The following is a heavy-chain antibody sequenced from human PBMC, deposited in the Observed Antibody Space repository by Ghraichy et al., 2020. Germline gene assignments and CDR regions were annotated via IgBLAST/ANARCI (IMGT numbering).Heavy chain of an antibody. CDR3: ARHSVSRFLNWFDP. Sequence: SETLSLTCTVSGGSIRSTNDYWAWIRQPPGKGLEWIGSVLYSKTTYYNPSLRSRVTISADTSKNHFSLKVTSMTAADTAVYYCARHSVSRFLNWFDPWGQGTLVIVSS. CDR1: GGSIRSTNDY. V-gene: IGHV4-39*02. CDR2: VLYSKTT. J-gene: IGHJ5*02. D-gene: IGHD3-3*01.